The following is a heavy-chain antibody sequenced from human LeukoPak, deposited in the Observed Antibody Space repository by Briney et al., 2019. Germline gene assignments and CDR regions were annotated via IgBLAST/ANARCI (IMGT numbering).Heavy chain of an antibody. Sequence: GASVKVSCKASGYTFTSYGISWVRQAPGQGLEWMGWINPNSGGTNYAQKFQGRVTMTRDTSISTAYMELSRLRSDDTAVYYCARELVGAPNYYYYGMDVWGQGTTVTVSS. V-gene: IGHV1-2*02. CDR1: GYTFTSYG. J-gene: IGHJ6*02. CDR3: ARELVGAPNYYYYGMDV. D-gene: IGHD1-26*01. CDR2: INPNSGGT.